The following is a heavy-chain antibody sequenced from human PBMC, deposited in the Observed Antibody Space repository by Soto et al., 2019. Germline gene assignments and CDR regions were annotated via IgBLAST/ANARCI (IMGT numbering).Heavy chain of an antibody. J-gene: IGHJ4*02. V-gene: IGHV4-31*03. CDR2: IYYSGST. CDR3: ARDTQRGYSGYFDS. D-gene: IGHD5-12*01. Sequence: QVQLQESGPGLVKPSQTLSLSCTVSGGSLSSGGYYWSWIRQHPGKGLEWIGFIYYSGSTYYNPSLKSRVTISGDTSQNQFSLKLSSVTAADTAVYYCARDTQRGYSGYFDSWGQGTPVTVSS. CDR1: GGSLSSGGYY.